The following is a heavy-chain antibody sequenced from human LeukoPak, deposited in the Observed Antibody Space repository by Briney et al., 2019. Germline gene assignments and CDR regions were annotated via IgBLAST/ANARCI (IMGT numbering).Heavy chain of an antibody. CDR1: GFTFSNYA. J-gene: IGHJ4*02. CDR3: ARYSSYNYRVDY. V-gene: IGHV3-23*01. Sequence: GGSLRLSCAASGFTFSNYAMSWVRQAPGKGLEWVSAISGSGGTTYYADSVRGRFSISRDNAKNSLYLQMNSLRAEDTAVYYCARYSSYNYRVDYWGQGTLVTVSS. CDR2: ISGSGGTT. D-gene: IGHD5-12*01.